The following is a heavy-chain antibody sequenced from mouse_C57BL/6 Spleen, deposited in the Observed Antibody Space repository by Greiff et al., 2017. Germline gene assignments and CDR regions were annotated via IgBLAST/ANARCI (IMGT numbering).Heavy chain of an antibody. Sequence: VQLQQSGPVLVKPGASVKMSCKASGYTFTDYYMNWVKQSHGKSLEWIGVINPYNGGTSYNQKFKGKATLTVDKSSSTAYMELNSLTSEDSAVYYCASYYSNYVYYFDYWGQGTTLTVSS. CDR2: INPYNGGT. J-gene: IGHJ2*01. CDR3: ASYYSNYVYYFDY. D-gene: IGHD2-5*01. CDR1: GYTFTDYY. V-gene: IGHV1-19*01.